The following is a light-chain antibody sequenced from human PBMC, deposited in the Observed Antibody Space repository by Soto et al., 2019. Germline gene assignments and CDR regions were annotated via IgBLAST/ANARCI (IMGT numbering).Light chain of an antibody. J-gene: IGKJ4*01. V-gene: IGKV3-11*01. Sequence: EIVLTQSPATLSLSPGERATLSCRASQSVSSYLAWYQQKPGQAPRLLIYDASNRATGIPARFSGSGSGTDFTLTISSLEPEDFAVYYCQQRSNWRRAFRGGTKVEIK. CDR1: QSVSSY. CDR2: DAS. CDR3: QQRSNWRRA.